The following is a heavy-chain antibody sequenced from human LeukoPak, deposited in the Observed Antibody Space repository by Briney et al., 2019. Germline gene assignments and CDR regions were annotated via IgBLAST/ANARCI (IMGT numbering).Heavy chain of an antibody. J-gene: IGHJ4*02. D-gene: IGHD4-17*01. CDR3: AKGSETTVTTEFDY. V-gene: IGHV3-9*01. CDR2: ISWNSGSI. CDR1: GFTFDDYA. Sequence: GRSLRLSCAASGFTFDDYAMHWVRQAPGKGLEWVSGISWNSGSIGYADSVKGRFTISRDNAKNSLYLQMNSLRAEDTALYYCAKGSETTVTTEFDYWGQGTLVTVSS.